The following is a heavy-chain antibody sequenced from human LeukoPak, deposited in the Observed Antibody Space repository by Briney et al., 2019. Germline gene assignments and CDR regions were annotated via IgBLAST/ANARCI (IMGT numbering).Heavy chain of an antibody. V-gene: IGHV1-2*02. CDR1: GYAFTGYY. CDR3: AREATDVVVVEATTPYYYGMDV. J-gene: IGHJ6*02. Sequence: SVTVSCKASGYAFTGYYIHWVRLAHGQGLEWMGWINPNSGYTNFAQKYQGRVTLTRNTSISTAYLEFNSLRSDDTAVYFCAREATDVVVVEATTPYYYGMDVWGHGKTGSVSS. D-gene: IGHD2-15*01. CDR2: INPNSGYT.